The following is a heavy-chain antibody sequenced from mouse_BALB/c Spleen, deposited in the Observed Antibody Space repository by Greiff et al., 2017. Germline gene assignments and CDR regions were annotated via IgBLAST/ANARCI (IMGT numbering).Heavy chain of an antibody. V-gene: IGHV1-52*01. J-gene: IGHJ1*01. Sequence: VQLQQSGAELVRPGASVKLSCKASGYTFTSYWMNWVKQRPEQGLEWIGRIDPYDSETHYNQKFKDKAILTVDKSSSTAYMQLSSLTSEDSAVYYCAREDTTVVAHFDVWGAGTTVTVSS. CDR1: GYTFTSYW. D-gene: IGHD1-1*01. CDR2: IDPYDSET. CDR3: AREDTTVVAHFDV.